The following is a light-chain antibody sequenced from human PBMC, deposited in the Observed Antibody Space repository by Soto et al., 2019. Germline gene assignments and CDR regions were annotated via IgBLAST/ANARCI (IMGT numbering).Light chain of an antibody. J-gene: IGKJ1*01. Sequence: DIQLTQSPSTLSASVGDRVTITCRASQSIGVWLTLYQQKPGKAPKFLIYKTSTLESGVQSRFSGSGSGTEFTLTISSLQPDDFATYHCQYYDNYSWTFGQGTKVQIK. CDR1: QSIGVW. CDR2: KTS. V-gene: IGKV1-5*03. CDR3: QYYDNYSWT.